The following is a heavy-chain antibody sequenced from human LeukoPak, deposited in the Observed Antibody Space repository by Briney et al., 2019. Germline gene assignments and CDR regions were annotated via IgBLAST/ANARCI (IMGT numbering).Heavy chain of an antibody. CDR1: GFTFSSYW. V-gene: IGHV3-74*01. CDR3: ARKGVSSSWSSYYYYYMDV. Sequence: TGGSLRLSCAASGFTFSSYWMHWVRQAPGKGLVWVSRINSDGSSTSYADSVKGRFTISRDNAKNSLYLQMNSLRAEDTAVYYCARKGVSSSWSSYYYYYMDVWGKGTTVTVSS. J-gene: IGHJ6*03. CDR2: INSDGSST. D-gene: IGHD6-13*01.